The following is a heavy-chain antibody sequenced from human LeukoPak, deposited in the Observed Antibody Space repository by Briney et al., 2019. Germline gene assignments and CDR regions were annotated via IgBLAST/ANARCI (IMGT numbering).Heavy chain of an antibody. CDR3: ARDGEHGYNDIDF. CDR2: ISQDGSNK. D-gene: IGHD5-24*01. V-gene: IGHV3-30-3*01. Sequence: GGSLRHSCAASGFTFRSYSMHWVRQAPGRGLESVAVISQDGSNKYYAGSVKGRFTISRDNSENTLYLQMNSLRADDTALYYCARDGEHGYNDIDFWGQGTLVTVSS. J-gene: IGHJ4*02. CDR1: GFTFRSYS.